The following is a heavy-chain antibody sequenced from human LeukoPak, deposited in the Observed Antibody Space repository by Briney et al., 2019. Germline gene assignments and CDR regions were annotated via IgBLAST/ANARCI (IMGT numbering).Heavy chain of an antibody. CDR1: GFTFSYFG. CDR2: IWYDGSNT. J-gene: IGHJ5*02. Sequence: GGSLRLSCVASGFTFSYFGMHWVRQAPGKGLEWVAVIWYDGSNTYYADSVKGRFTISRDNSKNTLYLQMNSLRAEDTAVYYCARDLRLRGVISNCFDPWGQGNLVTVSS. V-gene: IGHV3-33*01. CDR3: ARDLRLRGVISNCFDP. D-gene: IGHD3-10*01.